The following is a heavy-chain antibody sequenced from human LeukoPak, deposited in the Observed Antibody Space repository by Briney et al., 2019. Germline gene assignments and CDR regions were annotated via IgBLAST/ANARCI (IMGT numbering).Heavy chain of an antibody. V-gene: IGHV4-34*01. D-gene: IGHD2-2*01. CDR3: ARGHIVVVPAAKAYYYYGMDV. Sequence: PSETLSLTCAVYGGSFSGYYWSWIRQPPGKGLEWIGEINHSGSTNYNPSLKSRVTISVDTSKNQFSLKLSSVTAADTAVYYCARGHIVVVPAAKAYYYYGMDVWGQGTTVTVSS. CDR2: INHSGST. J-gene: IGHJ6*02. CDR1: GGSFSGYY.